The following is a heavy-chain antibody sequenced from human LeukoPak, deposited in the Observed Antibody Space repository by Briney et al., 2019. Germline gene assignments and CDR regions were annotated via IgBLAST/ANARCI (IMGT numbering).Heavy chain of an antibody. D-gene: IGHD6-13*01. Sequence: PSETLSLTCTVSGGSISPYYWSWIRQPPGKGLEWIGYIYYSGSTNYNPSLKSRLTISLDTSKKQFSLKLSSVTAADTAVYYCARSPPGSSWFDYWGQGTLVTVSS. CDR3: ARSPPGSSWFDY. CDR1: GGSISPYY. CDR2: IYYSGST. J-gene: IGHJ4*02. V-gene: IGHV4-59*01.